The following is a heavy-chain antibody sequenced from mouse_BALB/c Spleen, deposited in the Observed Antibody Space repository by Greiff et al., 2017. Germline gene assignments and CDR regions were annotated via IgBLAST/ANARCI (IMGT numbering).Heavy chain of an antibody. CDR2: ISYSGST. CDR1: GYSITSDYA. CDR3: ARCWDYDGGFAY. Sequence: VQLQQSGPGLVKPSQSLSLTCTVTGYSITSDYAWNWIRQFPGNKLEWMGYISYSGSTSYNPSLKSRISITRDTSKNQFFLQLNSVTTEDTATYYCARCWDYDGGFAYWGQGTLVTVSA. J-gene: IGHJ3*01. V-gene: IGHV3-2*02. D-gene: IGHD2-4*01.